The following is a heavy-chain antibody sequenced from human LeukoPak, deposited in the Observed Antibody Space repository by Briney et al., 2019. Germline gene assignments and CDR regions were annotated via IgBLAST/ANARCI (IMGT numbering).Heavy chain of an antibody. CDR2: IYTSGST. J-gene: IGHJ4*02. V-gene: IGHV4-4*07. Sequence: SETLSLTCTVSGGSISSYYWSWIRQPAGKGLEWIGRIYTSGSTNYNPSLKSRVTISVDMSKNQFSLKLRSVTAADKDVYYCARQGSYGDYMLVDYWGQGTRVTVSS. CDR3: ARQGSYGDYMLVDY. CDR1: GGSISSYY. D-gene: IGHD4-17*01.